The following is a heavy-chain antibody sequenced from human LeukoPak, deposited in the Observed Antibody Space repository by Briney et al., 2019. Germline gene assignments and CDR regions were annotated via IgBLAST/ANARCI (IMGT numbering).Heavy chain of an antibody. CDR1: GYTFTSYY. Sequence: ASVKVSCKASGYTFTSYYMHWLRQAPGQGLEWVGVIDPSGGRTTYAQKFQGRVTMTSDTSTSTVYVELSSLRSEDTAVYYCASSFGYSSGWYWGYWGQGTLVTVSS. CDR2: IDPSGGRT. V-gene: IGHV1-46*01. J-gene: IGHJ4*02. D-gene: IGHD6-19*01. CDR3: ASSFGYSSGWYWGY.